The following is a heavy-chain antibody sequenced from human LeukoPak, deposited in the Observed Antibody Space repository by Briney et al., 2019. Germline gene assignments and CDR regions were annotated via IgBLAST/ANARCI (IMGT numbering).Heavy chain of an antibody. D-gene: IGHD6-19*01. CDR2: VSDSGGT. J-gene: IGHJ4*02. CDR1: GASFSDSY. V-gene: IGHV4-59*08. Sequence: SETLSLTCTVSGASFSDSYWSWIRQSPGRGLEWIGYVSDSGGTSYNPSLKSRVTLSVDTSKNQFFLNLNSVTAADTAVYYCARHASGWVGELDYWGQGTLVTVSS. CDR3: ARHASGWVGELDY.